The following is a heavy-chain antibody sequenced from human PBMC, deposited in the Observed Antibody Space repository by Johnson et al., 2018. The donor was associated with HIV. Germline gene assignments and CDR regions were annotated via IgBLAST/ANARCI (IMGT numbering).Heavy chain of an antibody. CDR3: ARGASDAFDI. V-gene: IGHV3-66*01. CDR1: GLTASSNY. Sequence: VPLVESGGGLVQPGGSLRLSCAASGLTASSNYMSWVRPAPGPGLEWVPAIYSGGRTYYADSVKGRFTISRDNSKNTVYLQMDRLRDEGMAVYYCARGASDAFDIWGQGTMVTVSS. J-gene: IGHJ3*02. CDR2: IYSGGRT.